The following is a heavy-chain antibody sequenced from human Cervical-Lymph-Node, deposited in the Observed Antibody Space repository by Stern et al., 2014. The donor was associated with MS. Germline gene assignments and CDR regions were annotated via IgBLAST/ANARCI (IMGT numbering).Heavy chain of an antibody. Sequence: QDQLAQSGAQVKKPGASVKVSCTGSGYTFIRYYIQWVRQAPGQGLEWMGIVNANGGSARYAQKFQGRVTMASDTSTSSVSMELSSLRSEDTAVYYCATLYDSSGNYGMEVWGQGTTVIVSS. CDR1: GYTFIRYY. CDR3: ATLYDSSGNYGMEV. J-gene: IGHJ6*02. V-gene: IGHV1-46*01. CDR2: VNANGGSA. D-gene: IGHD5/OR15-5a*01.